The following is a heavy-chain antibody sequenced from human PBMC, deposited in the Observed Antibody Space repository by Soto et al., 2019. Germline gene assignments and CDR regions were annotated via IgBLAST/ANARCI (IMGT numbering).Heavy chain of an antibody. CDR2: ILDTGDRI. V-gene: IGHV3-23*01. J-gene: IGHJ4*02. CDR3: LSLDWTL. D-gene: IGHD3-3*01. CDR1: GFTISNYA. Sequence: EVQLLESGGGVVQPGGSLRLSCAASGFTISNYAMNWVRQAPGKGLEWGSAILDTGDRIFYADSVKGRFTISRDSSKSTLYLQMNNLRAEYTAVYYCLSLDWTLWGQGTLVTVSS.